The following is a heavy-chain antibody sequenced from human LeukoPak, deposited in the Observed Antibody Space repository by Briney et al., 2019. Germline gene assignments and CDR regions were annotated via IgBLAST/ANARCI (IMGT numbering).Heavy chain of an antibody. CDR2: INPNSGGT. CDR1: GYTFTDSY. Sequence: GASVKVSCKASGYTFTDSYMHWVRQAPGQGLEWMGWINPNSGGTNYAQKFQGRVTMTRDTSISTAYMELSRLRSDDTAVYYCARATAMVTTWFDPWGQGTLVTVSS. J-gene: IGHJ5*02. D-gene: IGHD5-18*01. CDR3: ARATAMVTTWFDP. V-gene: IGHV1-2*02.